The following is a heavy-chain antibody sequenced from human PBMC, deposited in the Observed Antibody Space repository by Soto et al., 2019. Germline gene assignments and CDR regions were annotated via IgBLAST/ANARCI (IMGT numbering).Heavy chain of an antibody. CDR3: ARTCRSGGSCYLEY. V-gene: IGHV1-18*04. J-gene: IGHJ4*02. CDR2: ISGYNGDT. D-gene: IGHD2-15*01. CDR1: GYTFTSYH. Sequence: ASVKVSCKASGYTFTSYHIGWVRQAPGQGLKWMGWISGYNGDTSSAQNFQGRVTVTTDTSTSTAYMEVGSLRSDDTAVYYCARTCRSGGSCYLEYWGEGTLVTVSS.